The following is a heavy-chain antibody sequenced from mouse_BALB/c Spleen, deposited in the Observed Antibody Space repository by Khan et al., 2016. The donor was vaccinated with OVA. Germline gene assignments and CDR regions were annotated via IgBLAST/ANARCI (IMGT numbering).Heavy chain of an antibody. CDR2: ISGASNTI. V-gene: IGHV5-17*02. D-gene: IGHD1-1*01. J-gene: IGHJ2*01. CDR3: ATSYFYGYYFDY. CDR1: GFTFNSYG. Sequence: EVELVASGGGLVQPGGSRKLSCAASGFTFNSYGMHWVRQAPEKGLEWVAYISGASNTIYYAATVKGRFTISRDNPKNTLFRQMTSLMSEDTAMYYCATSYFYGYYFDYWGPGTTFTVS.